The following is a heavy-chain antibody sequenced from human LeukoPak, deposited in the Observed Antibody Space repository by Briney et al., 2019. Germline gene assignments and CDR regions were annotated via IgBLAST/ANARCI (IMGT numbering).Heavy chain of an antibody. J-gene: IGHJ1*01. V-gene: IGHV4-39*07. Sequence: PSETPSLTCSVSGGSISSSSYHWAWIRQPPGKELQWISSMYYSGSTNYNPSLKSRVTISVDKSKNQFSLKLSSVTAADTAVYYCASFYYYDSSGYSNYYFQHWGQGTLVTVSS. CDR2: MYYSGST. CDR1: GGSISSSSYH. D-gene: IGHD3-22*01. CDR3: ASFYYYDSSGYSNYYFQH.